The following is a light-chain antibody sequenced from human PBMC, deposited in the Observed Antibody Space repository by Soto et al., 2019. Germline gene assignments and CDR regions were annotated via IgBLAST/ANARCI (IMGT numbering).Light chain of an antibody. V-gene: IGKV3-15*01. Sequence: EIVMTQSPATLSVSPGERATLSCRASQSVSSNLAWYQQKPGQAPRLLIYGASTRATGIPARFSGSGSGTEFTLTISSLQSEDFAVYYCQQYSNWPKTFGQGIKVDIK. CDR2: GAS. CDR3: QQYSNWPKT. J-gene: IGKJ1*01. CDR1: QSVSSN.